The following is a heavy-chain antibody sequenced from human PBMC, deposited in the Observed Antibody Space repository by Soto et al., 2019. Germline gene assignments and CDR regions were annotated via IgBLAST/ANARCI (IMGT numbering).Heavy chain of an antibody. Sequence: PVGSLRLSCAASVFTFSTYAMSCVRQAPGKGLDWVSAISGSGGSTYYADSVKGRFTISRDNSQKTLYLQMNSLRAEDTAVYYCARQGMAARKYFHRYLDVWGQGTTVTVSS. V-gene: IGHV3-23*01. CDR2: ISGSGGST. D-gene: IGHD6-6*01. J-gene: IGHJ6*01. CDR3: ARQGMAARKYFHRYLDV. CDR1: VFTFSTYA.